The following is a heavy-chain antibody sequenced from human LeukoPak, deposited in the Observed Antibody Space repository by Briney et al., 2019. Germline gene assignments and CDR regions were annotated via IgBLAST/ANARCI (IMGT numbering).Heavy chain of an antibody. CDR3: ARVGDSSGYYYFDY. J-gene: IGHJ4*02. CDR2: ISSSSSYT. CDR1: GFTFSDYY. D-gene: IGHD3-22*01. V-gene: IGHV3-11*06. Sequence: GGSLRLSCAASGFTFSDYYMSWIRQAPGKGLEWVSYISSSSSYTNYADSVKGRFTISRDNSKNTLYLQMNSLRAEDTAVYYCARVGDSSGYYYFDYWGQGTLVTVSS.